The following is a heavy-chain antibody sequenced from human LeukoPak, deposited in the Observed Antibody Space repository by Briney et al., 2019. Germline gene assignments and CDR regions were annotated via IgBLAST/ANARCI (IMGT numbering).Heavy chain of an antibody. CDR3: ARVIVAARVLLTDY. Sequence: GGSLRLSCAASGFTFSSYWMSWVRQAPGKGPEWVANIKQDGSEKYYVDSVKGRFTISRDNAKNSLYLQMSSLRAEDTAVYYCARVIVAARVLLTDYWGQGTLVTVSS. CDR2: IKQDGSEK. V-gene: IGHV3-7*03. CDR1: GFTFSSYW. D-gene: IGHD6-6*01. J-gene: IGHJ4*02.